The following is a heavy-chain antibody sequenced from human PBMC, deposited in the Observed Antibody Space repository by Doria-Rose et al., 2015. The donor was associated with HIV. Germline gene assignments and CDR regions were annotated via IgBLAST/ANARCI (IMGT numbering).Heavy chain of an antibody. Sequence: QESGPVLVKPTETLTLTCTVSGVSLSSPGMGVSWIRQPPGKALEWLANIFSDDERSYNTSLKSRLTISRVTSKSQGVLTMTDMDPVDTATYYCARIKSSRWYHKYYFDFWGQGTLVIVSA. CDR2: IFSDDER. V-gene: IGHV2-26*01. J-gene: IGHJ4*02. D-gene: IGHD6-13*01. CDR3: ARIKSSRWYHKYYFDF. CDR1: GVSLSSPGMG.